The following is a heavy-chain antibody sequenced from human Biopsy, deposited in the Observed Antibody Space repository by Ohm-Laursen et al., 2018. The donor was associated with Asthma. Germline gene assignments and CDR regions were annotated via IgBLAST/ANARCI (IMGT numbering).Heavy chain of an antibody. CDR3: AKGYYYDSSGFDY. CDR1: GFTFRSYA. J-gene: IGHJ4*02. D-gene: IGHD3-22*01. V-gene: IGHV3-23*01. CDR2: ISGSGGST. Sequence: SLRLSCAASGFTFRSYAMSWVRQAPGKGLEWVSAISGSGGSTYYADSVKGRFTISRDNSKNTLYLQMNSLRAEDTAVYYCAKGYYYDSSGFDYWGQGTLVTVSS.